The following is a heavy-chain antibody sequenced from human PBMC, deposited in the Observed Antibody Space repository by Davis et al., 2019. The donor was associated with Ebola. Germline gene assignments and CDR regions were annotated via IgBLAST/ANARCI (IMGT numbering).Heavy chain of an antibody. J-gene: IGHJ6*02. D-gene: IGHD6-19*01. CDR2: IIPILDTP. CDR1: GGTFSTYA. CDR3: ARRPSAVTGTILHGMDV. V-gene: IGHV1-69*13. Sequence: SVKVSCKASGGTFSTYAINWVRQAPAQGLEWMRRIIPILDTPNYAQKFKGRVTITADESTNTAYMELSSLRSEDTAVYYCARRPSAVTGTILHGMDVWGQGTTVSVSS.